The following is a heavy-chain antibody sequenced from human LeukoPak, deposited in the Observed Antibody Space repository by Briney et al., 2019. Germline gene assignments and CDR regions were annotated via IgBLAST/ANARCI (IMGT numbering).Heavy chain of an antibody. D-gene: IGHD5-24*01. J-gene: IGHJ4*02. CDR3: ARHRSKWLQSSFDY. CDR1: GGSISSSSYY. CDR2: IYYSGST. V-gene: IGHV4-39*01. Sequence: SETLSLTCTVSGGSISSSSYYWGWIRQPPGKGLEWIGSIYYSGSTYYNPSLKSRVTVSVDTSKNQFSLKLNSVTAADTAVYYCARHRSKWLQSSFDYWGQGTLVTVSS.